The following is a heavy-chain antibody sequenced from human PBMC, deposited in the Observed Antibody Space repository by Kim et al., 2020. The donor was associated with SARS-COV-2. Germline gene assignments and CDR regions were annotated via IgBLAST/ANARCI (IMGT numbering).Heavy chain of an antibody. CDR2: IWYDGSNK. CDR1: GFTFSSYA. V-gene: IGHV3-33*06. D-gene: IGHD3-22*01. J-gene: IGHJ3*02. CDR3: AKDKGNYYDSRAAFDI. Sequence: GGSLRLSCAASGFTFSSYAMHWVRQAPGKGLEWVAVIWYDGSNKYYADSVKGRFTISRDNSKNTLYLQMNSLRAEDTAVYYCAKDKGNYYDSRAAFDIWGQGTMVTVSS.